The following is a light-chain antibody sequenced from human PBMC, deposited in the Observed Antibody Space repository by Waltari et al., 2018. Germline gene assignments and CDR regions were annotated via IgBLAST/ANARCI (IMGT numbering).Light chain of an antibody. CDR3: CSYAGRYTWV. J-gene: IGLJ3*02. CDR1: SSDVGTYNY. Sequence: QSALTQPRSVSGSPGQSVTISCTGTSSDVGTYNYVSWYQQHPGKAPKFMIYDVSQRPSGGPDRFSGSKSGNTASLTISGLQAEDEADYYCCSYAGRYTWVFGGGTKVTVL. CDR2: DVS. V-gene: IGLV2-11*01.